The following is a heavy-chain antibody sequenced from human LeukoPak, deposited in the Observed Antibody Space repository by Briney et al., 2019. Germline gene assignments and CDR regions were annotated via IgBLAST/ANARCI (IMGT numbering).Heavy chain of an antibody. D-gene: IGHD6-6*01. J-gene: IGHJ4*02. CDR3: ARLIGDRTIYDY. V-gene: IGHV3-7*01. Sequence: GRSLRLSCAASGFTFRTYWMSWVRQAPGKGLEWVASINQGGSETYYVESVKGRLTISRDNAMNSFFLQMNSLRAEDTAVYYCARLIGDRTIYDYWGQGTLVTVSS. CDR1: GFTFRTYW. CDR2: INQGGSET.